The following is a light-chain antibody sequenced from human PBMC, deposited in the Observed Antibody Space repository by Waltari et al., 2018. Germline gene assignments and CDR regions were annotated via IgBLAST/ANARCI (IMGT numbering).Light chain of an antibody. CDR3: SSFARTGDI. V-gene: IGLV2-23*01. J-gene: IGLJ2*01. Sequence: QSALAQPAAVSGSPGQSITISCTGPSSDVGNYKVVSWYQHHPGKAPKLNSYEDIRRPSGVSDRFSGSKSGNRASLKISGLQAEDEATYYCSSFARTGDIFAGGTKLTVL. CDR1: SSDVGNYKV. CDR2: EDI.